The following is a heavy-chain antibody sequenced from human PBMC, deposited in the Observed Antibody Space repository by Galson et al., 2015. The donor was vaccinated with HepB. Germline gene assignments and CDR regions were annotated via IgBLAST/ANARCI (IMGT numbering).Heavy chain of an antibody. CDR3: AHSITMVRGVIIYDAFDI. CDR1: GFSLSTSGVG. J-gene: IGHJ3*02. V-gene: IGHV2-5*01. CDR2: IYWNDDK. Sequence: PALVKPTQTLTLTCTFSGFSLSTSGVGVGWIRQPPGKALEWLALIYWNDDKRYSPSLKSRLTITKDTSKNQVVLTMTNMDPVDTATYYCAHSITMVRGVIIYDAFDIWGQGTMVTVSS. D-gene: IGHD3-10*01.